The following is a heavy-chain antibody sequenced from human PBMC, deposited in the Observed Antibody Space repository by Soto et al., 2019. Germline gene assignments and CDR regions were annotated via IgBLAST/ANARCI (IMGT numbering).Heavy chain of an antibody. J-gene: IGHJ3*02. CDR2: IKQDGSEK. CDR1: GFTFSSYW. Sequence: PGGSLRLSCAASGFTFSSYWMSWVRQAPGKRLEWVANIKQDGSEKYYVDSVKGRFTISRDNAKNSLYLQMSSLRAEDTAVYYCARDGQDFWSGYYTDDAFDIWGQGTMVTVSS. V-gene: IGHV3-7*01. CDR3: ARDGQDFWSGYYTDDAFDI. D-gene: IGHD3-3*01.